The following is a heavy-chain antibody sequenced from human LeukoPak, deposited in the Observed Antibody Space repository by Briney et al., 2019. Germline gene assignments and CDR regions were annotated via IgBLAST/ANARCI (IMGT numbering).Heavy chain of an antibody. V-gene: IGHV4-59*08. CDR3: ARHDYDFYFDY. D-gene: IGHD3-3*01. CDR2: IYYSGST. J-gene: IGHJ4*02. CDR1: GGSFSGYY. Sequence: SETLSLTCAVYGGSFSGYYWSWIRQPPGKGLEWIGYIYYSGSTNYNPSLKSRVTISVDTSKNQFSLKLSSVTAADTAVYYCARHDYDFYFDYWGQGTLVTVSS.